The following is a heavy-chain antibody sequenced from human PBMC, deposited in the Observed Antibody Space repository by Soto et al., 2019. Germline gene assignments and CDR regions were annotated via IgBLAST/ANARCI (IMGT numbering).Heavy chain of an antibody. CDR2: ISYDGSNK. Sequence: PGGSLRLSXAASGFTFSSYGMHWVRQAPGKGLEWVAVISYDGSNKYYADSVKGRFTISRDNSKNTLYLQMNSLRAEDTAVYYCAKGLYYYGSGSYYNGPNDYYYYGMDVWGQGTTVTVS. D-gene: IGHD3-10*01. CDR1: GFTFSSYG. J-gene: IGHJ6*02. CDR3: AKGLYYYGSGSYYNGPNDYYYYGMDV. V-gene: IGHV3-30*18.